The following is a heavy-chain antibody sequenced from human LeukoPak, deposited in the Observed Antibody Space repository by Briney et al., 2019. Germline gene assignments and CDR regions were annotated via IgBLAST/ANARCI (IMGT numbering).Heavy chain of an antibody. Sequence: GGSLRLSCAASGFTFSSYSMNWVRQAPGKGLEWVSSISSSSYIYYADSVKGRFTISRGNAKNSLYLQMNSLRAEDTAVYYCARDLDSSAAFDIWGQGTMVTVSS. CDR2: ISSSSYI. D-gene: IGHD3-22*01. CDR3: ARDLDSSAAFDI. J-gene: IGHJ3*02. CDR1: GFTFSSYS. V-gene: IGHV3-21*01.